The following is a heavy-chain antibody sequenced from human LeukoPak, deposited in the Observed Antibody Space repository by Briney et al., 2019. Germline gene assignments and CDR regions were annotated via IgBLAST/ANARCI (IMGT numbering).Heavy chain of an antibody. CDR2: IRYDGSNK. CDR1: GFTFSSYG. J-gene: IGHJ3*02. D-gene: IGHD3-10*01. V-gene: IGHV3-30*02. Sequence: PGGTLRLSCAASGFTFSSYGMHWVRQAPGKGLEWVAFIRYDGSNKYYADSVKGRFTISRDNSKNTLYLQMNSLRAEDTAVYYCAKDLGYGSGSYGAEHDAFDIWGQGTMVTVSS. CDR3: AKDLGYGSGSYGAEHDAFDI.